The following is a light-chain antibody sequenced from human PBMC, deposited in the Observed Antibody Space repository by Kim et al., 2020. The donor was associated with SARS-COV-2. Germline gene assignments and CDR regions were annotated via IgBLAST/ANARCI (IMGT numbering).Light chain of an antibody. Sequence: PGESPTLSSRARRTVSAYLAWYQQKPGQAPRLLIYDASTRATGVPARFSGSGSGTEFTLTISSLQSEDFAVYYCQHYGRWPLTFGGGTKVDIK. J-gene: IGKJ4*01. CDR3: QHYGRWPLT. V-gene: IGKV3-15*01. CDR2: DAS. CDR1: RTVSAY.